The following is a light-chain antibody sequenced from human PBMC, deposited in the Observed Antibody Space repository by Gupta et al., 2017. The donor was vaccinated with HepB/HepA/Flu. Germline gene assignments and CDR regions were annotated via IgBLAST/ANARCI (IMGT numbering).Light chain of an antibody. Sequence: SSQLPPPPSVSVSPGQTASITCSGDKLGDKYSCWYQKKPGQSPVVVIYQDTKRPSGIPERFSGSNSGNTATLTISGTQAMDEADYYCQAWDSSTVVFGGGTKLTVL. V-gene: IGLV3-1*01. CDR2: QDT. CDR1: KLGDKY. J-gene: IGLJ2*01. CDR3: QAWDSSTVV.